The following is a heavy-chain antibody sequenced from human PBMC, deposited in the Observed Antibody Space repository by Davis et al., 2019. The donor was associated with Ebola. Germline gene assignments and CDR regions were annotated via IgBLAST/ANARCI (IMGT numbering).Heavy chain of an antibody. CDR3: EMVYWQQPDRGDV. CDR1: GDSVSSNSAA. CDR2: TYYRTKWYN. Sequence: SDPLSPTVAIPGDSVSSNSAACNWISHSPSRGVAWLGSTYYRTKWYNDYAVSVKSRITINPDTSKNQLPLQLNSVTPEDTAVYYCEMVYWQQPDRGDVWGQGTTVTVSS. J-gene: IGHJ6*02. V-gene: IGHV6-1*01. D-gene: IGHD6-13*01.